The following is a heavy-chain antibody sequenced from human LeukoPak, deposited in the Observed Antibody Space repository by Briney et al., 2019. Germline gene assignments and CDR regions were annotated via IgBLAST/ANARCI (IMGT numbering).Heavy chain of an antibody. Sequence: GASVKVSCKASGYTFTSYGISWVRQAPGQGLEWMGWISAYNGNTNYAQKFQGRVTMTRDTSISTAYMELSRLRSDDTAVYYCAREGQLERPNWFDPWGQGTLVTVSS. CDR3: AREGQLERPNWFDP. CDR1: GYTFTSYG. J-gene: IGHJ5*02. V-gene: IGHV1-18*01. D-gene: IGHD1-1*01. CDR2: ISAYNGNT.